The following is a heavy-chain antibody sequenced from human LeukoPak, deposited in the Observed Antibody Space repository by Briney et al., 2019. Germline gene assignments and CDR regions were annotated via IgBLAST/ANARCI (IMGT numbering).Heavy chain of an antibody. V-gene: IGHV1-2*02. CDR1: GYTFTGYY. Sequence: ASVKVSCKASGYTFTGYYMHWVRQAPGQGLEWMGWINPNSGGTNYAQKFQGRVTMTRDTSISTAYMELSRLRSDDTAVYYCARQGEYSSSWYPWDYWGQGTLVIVSS. CDR3: ARQGEYSSSWYPWDY. CDR2: INPNSGGT. J-gene: IGHJ4*02. D-gene: IGHD6-13*01.